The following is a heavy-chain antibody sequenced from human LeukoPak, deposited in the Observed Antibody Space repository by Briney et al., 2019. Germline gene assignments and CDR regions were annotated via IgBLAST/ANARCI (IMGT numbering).Heavy chain of an antibody. V-gene: IGHV3-23*01. CDR3: AKGGAEWELLYGQGEFDY. Sequence: GGSLRLSCVSSRFTFSSYAMSWVRQAPGKGLEWVSSISGSGGRTYYADSVKGRFTISRDNSKNTLYLQMNSPRAEDTAVYYCAKGGAEWELLYGQGEFDYWGQGTLVTVSS. D-gene: IGHD1-26*01. CDR1: RFTFSSYA. J-gene: IGHJ4*02. CDR2: ISGSGGRT.